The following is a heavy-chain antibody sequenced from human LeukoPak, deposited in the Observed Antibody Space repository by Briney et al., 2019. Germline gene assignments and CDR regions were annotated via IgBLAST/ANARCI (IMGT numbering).Heavy chain of an antibody. D-gene: IGHD3-22*01. Sequence: GGSLRLSCAASGFTFSSYWMHWVRQAPGKGLGWVSRINSDGSSTNYADSVKGRFTISRDNAKNTLYLQMNSLRAEDTAVYYCVRYYNNWGQGTLVTVSS. CDR3: VRYYNN. CDR2: INSDGSST. CDR1: GFTFSSYW. J-gene: IGHJ4*02. V-gene: IGHV3-74*01.